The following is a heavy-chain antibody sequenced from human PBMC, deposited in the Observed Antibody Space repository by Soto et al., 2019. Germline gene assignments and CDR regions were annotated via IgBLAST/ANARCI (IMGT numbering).Heavy chain of an antibody. Sequence: QLQLQESGPGLVKPSETLSLTCTVSGGSISSSSYYWGWIRQPPGKGLEWIGSIYYSGSTYYNPSLQSRVTISVDTSKNQFSLKLSSVTAADTAVYYCARRVAYNYDFWSGYPWGYYYYMDVWGKGTTVTVSS. CDR3: ARRVAYNYDFWSGYPWGYYYYMDV. J-gene: IGHJ6*03. CDR2: IYYSGST. V-gene: IGHV4-39*01. CDR1: GGSISSSSYY. D-gene: IGHD3-3*01.